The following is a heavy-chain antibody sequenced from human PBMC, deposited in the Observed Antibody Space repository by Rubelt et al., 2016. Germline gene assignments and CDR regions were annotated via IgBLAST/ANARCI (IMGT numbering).Heavy chain of an antibody. CDR3: ARWGFRVATGYCRH. V-gene: IGHV3-21*01. CDR2: ISSSSSYI. CDR1: GFTFSSYS. Sequence: EVQLVESGGGLVQPGGSLRLSCAASGFTFSSYSLNWVRQAPGKGLEWVSSISSSSSYIYYADSVKGRFTISRDNAKNSLYLQMTSLRAEDTAGYECARWGFRVATGYCRHGGQGTLVTVSS. J-gene: IGHJ1*01. D-gene: IGHD5-12*01.